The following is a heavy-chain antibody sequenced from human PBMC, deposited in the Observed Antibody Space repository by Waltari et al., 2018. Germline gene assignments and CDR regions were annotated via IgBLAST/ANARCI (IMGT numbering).Heavy chain of an antibody. V-gene: IGHV4-39*01. CDR3: ARLLTGYSSSWYMNYYYGMDV. D-gene: IGHD6-13*01. CDR1: GGSISSSSYY. CDR2: IYYSGST. J-gene: IGHJ6*02. Sequence: QLQLQESGPGLVKPSETLSLTCTVSGGSISSSSYYWGWIRQPPGKGLEWIGSIYYSGSTYYNPSLKSRVTISVDTSKNQFSLKLSAVTAADTAVYYCARLLTGYSSSWYMNYYYGMDVWGQGTTVTVSS.